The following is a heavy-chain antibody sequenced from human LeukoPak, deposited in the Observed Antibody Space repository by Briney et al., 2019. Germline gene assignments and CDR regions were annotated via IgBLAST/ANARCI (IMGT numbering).Heavy chain of an antibody. CDR1: GFTFSSYS. J-gene: IGHJ4*02. V-gene: IGHV3-48*01. CDR2: ISGSSSTI. D-gene: IGHD5-18*01. Sequence: PGGSLRLSCAASGFTFSSYSMNWVRQAPGRGLEWGSYISGSSSTIYYADSVKGRFTISRDNGKNTLYLQMNSLRAEDTAVYYCAKDRYSYAFEYSDSWGQGTLVTVSS. CDR3: AKDRYSYAFEYSDS.